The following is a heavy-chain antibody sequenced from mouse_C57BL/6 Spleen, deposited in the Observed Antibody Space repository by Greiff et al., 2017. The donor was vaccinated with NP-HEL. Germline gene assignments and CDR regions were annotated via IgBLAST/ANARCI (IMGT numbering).Heavy chain of an antibody. V-gene: IGHV3-6*01. D-gene: IGHD2-5*01. Sequence: EVQLQDSGPGLVKPSQSLSLTCSVTGYSITSGYYWNWIRQFPGNKLEWMGYISYDGSNNYNPSLKNRISITRDTSKNQFFLKLNSVTTEDTATYYCAREGYSNHPWFAYWGQGTLVTVSA. CDR1: GYSITSGYY. CDR3: AREGYSNHPWFAY. J-gene: IGHJ3*01. CDR2: ISYDGSN.